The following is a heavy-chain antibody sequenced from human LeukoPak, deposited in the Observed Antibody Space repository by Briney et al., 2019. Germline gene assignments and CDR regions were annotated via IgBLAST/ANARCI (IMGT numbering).Heavy chain of an antibody. CDR3: AGQTGVFRDAFDI. Sequence: GESLKISCKGSGNSFTSYWIGWVRQMPGKGLEWMGIIYPGDSDIRYSPSFQGQVIISADKSISIAYLQWSSLKALDTAMYYCAGQTGVFRDAFDIWGQGTMVSVSS. V-gene: IGHV5-51*01. CDR2: IYPGDSDI. D-gene: IGHD3-3*01. CDR1: GNSFTSYW. J-gene: IGHJ3*02.